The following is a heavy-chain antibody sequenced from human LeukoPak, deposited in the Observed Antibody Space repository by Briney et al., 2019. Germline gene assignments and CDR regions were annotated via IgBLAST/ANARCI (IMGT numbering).Heavy chain of an antibody. CDR2: IWYDGSNK. Sequence: GRSLRLSCAASGFTFSSYGMHLVRQAPGKGLEWGAVIWYDGSNKYYADSVKGRFTISRDNSKNTLYLQMNSLRAEDTAVYYCARDTYYDSSGYLDYWGQGTLVTVSS. D-gene: IGHD3-22*01. CDR3: ARDTYYDSSGYLDY. CDR1: GFTFSSYG. J-gene: IGHJ4*02. V-gene: IGHV3-33*01.